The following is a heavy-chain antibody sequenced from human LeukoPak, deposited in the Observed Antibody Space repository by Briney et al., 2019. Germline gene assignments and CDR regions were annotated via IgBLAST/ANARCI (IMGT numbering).Heavy chain of an antibody. V-gene: IGHV1-18*01. Sequence: GASVKVSCKASGYTFTSCGISWVRQAPGQGLEWMGWISGYNGKTNYAQKPQGRVTMTTDTSTSTAYMELRSLRSDDTAVYYCARQHCSGGSCYSGDYWGQGTLVTVSS. CDR1: GYTFTSCG. CDR3: ARQHCSGGSCYSGDY. J-gene: IGHJ4*02. D-gene: IGHD2-15*01. CDR2: ISGYNGKT.